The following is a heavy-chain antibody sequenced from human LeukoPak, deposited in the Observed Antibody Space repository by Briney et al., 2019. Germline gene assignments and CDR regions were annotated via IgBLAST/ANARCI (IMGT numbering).Heavy chain of an antibody. J-gene: IGHJ4*02. D-gene: IGHD3-10*01. CDR2: IYYSGST. V-gene: IGHV4-59*08. CDR3: ARHFYGSGSYFIFDY. Sequence: PSETLSLTCTVSGGSISSSYWSWIRQPPGQGLEWIGYIYYSGSTAYNPSLNSRVTISVDTSKNQNSLKLTSVTAADTAVDYCARHFYGSGSYFIFDYWGQGTLVTVSS. CDR1: GGSISSSY.